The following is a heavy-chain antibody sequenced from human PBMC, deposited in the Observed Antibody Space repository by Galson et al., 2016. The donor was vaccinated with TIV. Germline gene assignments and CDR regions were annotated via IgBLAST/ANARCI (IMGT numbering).Heavy chain of an antibody. D-gene: IGHD2-21*01. J-gene: IGHJ6*02. CDR1: GYTFKNYG. CDR2: ISAYSGNT. CDR3: ARNVVVATIRNDYKNGMDV. V-gene: IGHV1-18*01. Sequence: SVKVSCKASGYTFKNYGISWVRQAPGQGLEWMGWISAYSGNTKYARKVQGRVTMTTDTSTTTAYMELRSLSPDDTAVYYCARNVVVATIRNDYKNGMDVWAQGTLFTVSS.